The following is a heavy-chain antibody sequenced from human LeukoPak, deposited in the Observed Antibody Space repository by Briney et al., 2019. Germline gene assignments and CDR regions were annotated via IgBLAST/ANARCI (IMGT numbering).Heavy chain of an antibody. J-gene: IGHJ4*02. CDR2: IRQDGSER. V-gene: IGHV3-7*01. CDR3: ARDWGSTGYDLYDS. Sequence: GGSLRLSCAAPGFIFSNYWRTWVRQAPGKGLGWVAHIRQDGSERHYVDSVKDRFTISRDNAKNSLDLQMDSLRAEDTAVYYCARDWGSTGYDLYDSWGQGTLVTVSS. D-gene: IGHD5-12*01. CDR1: GFIFSNYW.